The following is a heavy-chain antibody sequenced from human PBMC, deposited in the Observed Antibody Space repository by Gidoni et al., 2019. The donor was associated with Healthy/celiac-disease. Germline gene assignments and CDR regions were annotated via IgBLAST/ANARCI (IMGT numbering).Heavy chain of an antibody. J-gene: IGHJ6*03. CDR1: GYPFTGYS. V-gene: IGHV1-2*02. CDR3: ARVASVATITDYYYYYYMDV. D-gene: IGHD5-12*01. CDR2: INPNGGGT. Sequence: QVQLVQSGAEVKKPVASVKVSCKASGYPFTGYSMHWVRQAPGQGLEWVGWINPNGGGTNYAQKFQGSGNMTRDKSIGTAYMELSRLRSDDTAVYYWARVASVATITDYYYYYYMDVGGKGTTVTVSS.